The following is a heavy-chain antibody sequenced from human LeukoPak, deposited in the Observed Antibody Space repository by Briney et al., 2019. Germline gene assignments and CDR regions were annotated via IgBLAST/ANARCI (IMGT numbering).Heavy chain of an antibody. V-gene: IGHV3-7*01. CDR2: IKQDGSEK. J-gene: IGHJ6*03. CDR3: ARVTDCSGGSCYSGDYYYYMDV. D-gene: IGHD2-15*01. Sequence: GGSLRLSCAASGFTFSSYWMSWVRQAPGKGLEWVANIKQDGSEKYYVDSVKGRFTISRDNAKNSLYLQMNSLRAEDTAVYYCARVTDCSGGSCYSGDYYYYMDVWGKGTTVTVSS. CDR1: GFTFSSYW.